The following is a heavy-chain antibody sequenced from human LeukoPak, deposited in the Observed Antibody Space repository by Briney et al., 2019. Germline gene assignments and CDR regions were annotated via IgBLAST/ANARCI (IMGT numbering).Heavy chain of an antibody. CDR1: GGSISSSSYY. Sequence: PSETLSLTCTVSGGSISSSSYYWGWIRQPPGKGLEWIGSIYYSGSTYYNPSLKSRVTISVDTSKNQFSLKLSSVTAADTAVYYCARQRVRFGELNPWGQGTLVTVSS. CDR2: IYYSGST. J-gene: IGHJ5*02. V-gene: IGHV4-39*01. D-gene: IGHD3-10*01. CDR3: ARQRVRFGELNP.